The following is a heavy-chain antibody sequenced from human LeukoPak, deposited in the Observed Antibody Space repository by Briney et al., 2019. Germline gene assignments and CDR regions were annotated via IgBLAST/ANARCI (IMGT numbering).Heavy chain of an antibody. V-gene: IGHV1-69*13. CDR3: AFVVVPAAAELPSYYYYYMDV. D-gene: IGHD2-2*01. J-gene: IGHJ6*03. CDR2: IIPIFGTA. CDR1: GGTFSSYA. Sequence: SVKVSCKASGGTFSSYAISWVRQAPGQGLEWMGGIIPIFGTANYAQKFQGRVTITADESTSTAYMELSSLRSEDTAVYYCAFVVVPAAAELPSYYYYYMDVWGKGTTVTVSS.